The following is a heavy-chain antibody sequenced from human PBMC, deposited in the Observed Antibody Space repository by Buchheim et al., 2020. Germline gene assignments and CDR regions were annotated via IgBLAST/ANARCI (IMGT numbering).Heavy chain of an antibody. V-gene: IGHV2-5*02. D-gene: IGHD1-1*01. J-gene: IGHJ4*02. Sequence: QITLKESGPTLVKPTQTLTLTCTFSGFLLHTSGVGVAWIRQPPGQALEWLVVIYWDGDTRYSPSLRSRLTITKDNSKNQVGLTMTNMDPVDTATYYCARRSTAMTGTAAYDSWGPGTL. CDR2: IYWDGDT. CDR1: GFLLHTSGVG. CDR3: ARRSTAMTGTAAYDS.